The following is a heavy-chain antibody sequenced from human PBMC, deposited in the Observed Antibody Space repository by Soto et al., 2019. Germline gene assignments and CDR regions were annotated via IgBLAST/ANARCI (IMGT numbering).Heavy chain of an antibody. CDR1: GGSISSYY. J-gene: IGHJ6*03. CDR3: ARGLGYCSSTSCRAAVYYYYYYMDV. D-gene: IGHD2-2*01. V-gene: IGHV4-59*01. CDR2: IYYSGST. Sequence: SETLSLTCTVSGGSISSYYWSWIRQPPGKGLEWIGYIYYSGSTNYNPSLKSRVTISVDTSKNQFSLKLSSVTAADTAMYYCARGLGYCSSTSCRAAVYYYYYYMDVWGKGTTVTVSS.